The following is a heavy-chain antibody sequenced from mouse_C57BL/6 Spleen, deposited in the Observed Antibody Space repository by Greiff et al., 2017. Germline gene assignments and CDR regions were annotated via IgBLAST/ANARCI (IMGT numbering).Heavy chain of an antibody. CDR2: IWGGGST. Sequence: QVQLKQSGPGLVQPSQSLSITCTVSGFSLTSYGVHWVRQSPGKGLEWLGVIWGGGSTDYNAAFISRLSISKDNSKSQVFFKMNSLQADDTAIYYCARKGDYDGYAMDYWGQGTSVTVSS. J-gene: IGHJ4*01. CDR3: ARKGDYDGYAMDY. CDR1: GFSLTSYG. D-gene: IGHD2-4*01. V-gene: IGHV2-2*01.